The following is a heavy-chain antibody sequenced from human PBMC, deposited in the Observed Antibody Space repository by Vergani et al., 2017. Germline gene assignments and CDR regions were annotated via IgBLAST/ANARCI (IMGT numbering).Heavy chain of an antibody. V-gene: IGHV1-69-2*01. J-gene: IGHJ4*02. CDR3: STTYYYDSSGYYLDY. Sequence: EVQLVQSGAEVKKPGATVKISCKVSGYTFTDYYMHWVQQAPGKGLEWMGLVDPEDGETIDAEKFQGRVTITADTSTETAYMELSSLGSEDTAVYYCSTTYYYDSSGYYLDYWGQGTLVTVSS. D-gene: IGHD3-22*01. CDR1: GYTFTDYY. CDR2: VDPEDGET.